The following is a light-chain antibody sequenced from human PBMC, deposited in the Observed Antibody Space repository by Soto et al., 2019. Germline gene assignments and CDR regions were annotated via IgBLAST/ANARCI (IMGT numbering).Light chain of an antibody. V-gene: IGLV2-8*01. Sequence: QSALTQPPSASGSPGQSVTISCTGTSSDIGGYNYVSWYQQHPGKVPKLMIYEVSTRPSGVPDRFSGSKSGNTASLTVSGLQAEDEADYYCSSYAGTNNFVVFGGGTKLTVL. J-gene: IGLJ2*01. CDR3: SSYAGTNNFVV. CDR2: EVS. CDR1: SSDIGGYNY.